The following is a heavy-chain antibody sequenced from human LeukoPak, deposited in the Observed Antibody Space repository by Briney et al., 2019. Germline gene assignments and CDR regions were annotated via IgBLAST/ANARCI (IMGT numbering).Heavy chain of an antibody. D-gene: IGHD3-3*01. J-gene: IGHJ6*03. Sequence: SETLSLTCTVSGGSISSYYWSWIRQPPGKGLEWIGYLDYSGSTKYSPSLKSRVTISVDTSKNQFSLRLSSVTAADAAVYYCARGEVLEWIGYYYMDVWGKGTTVTVSS. CDR2: LDYSGST. V-gene: IGHV4-59*08. CDR1: GGSISSYY. CDR3: ARGEVLEWIGYYYMDV.